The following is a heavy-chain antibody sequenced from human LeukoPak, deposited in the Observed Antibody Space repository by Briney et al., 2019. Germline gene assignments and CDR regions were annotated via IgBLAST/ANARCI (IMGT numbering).Heavy chain of an antibody. J-gene: IGHJ4*02. D-gene: IGHD4-11*01. CDR3: AREPTTVSPPG. V-gene: IGHV3-21*01. CDR2: ISSSGAYI. CDR1: GFTFSSYS. Sequence: PGGSLRLSCAASGFTFSSYSMNWVRQAPGKGLEGVSSISSSGAYIFYADSVTGRFTISRDNAQNSLYLQMNSLRAEDAAVYYCAREPTTVSPPGWGQGTLVTVSS.